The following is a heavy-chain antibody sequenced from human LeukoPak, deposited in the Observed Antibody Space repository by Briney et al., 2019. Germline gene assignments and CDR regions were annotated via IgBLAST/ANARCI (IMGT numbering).Heavy chain of an antibody. CDR3: ASLYYDILTGHQRNDY. J-gene: IGHJ4*02. Sequence: SVKVSCKASGGTFSSYAISWVRQAPGQGLEWMGGIIPIFGTANYAQKFQGRVTITADESTSTAYMELSSLRSEDTAVYYCASLYYDILTGHQRNDYWGRGTLVTVSS. D-gene: IGHD3-9*01. V-gene: IGHV1-69*13. CDR2: IIPIFGTA. CDR1: GGTFSSYA.